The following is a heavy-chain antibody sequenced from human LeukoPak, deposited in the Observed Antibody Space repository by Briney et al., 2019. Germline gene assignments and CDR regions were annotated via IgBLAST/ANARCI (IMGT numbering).Heavy chain of an antibody. J-gene: IGHJ3*02. CDR3: AKVLSSSWHRDAFDI. D-gene: IGHD6-13*01. CDR2: ISWNSGSI. V-gene: IGHV3-9*01. CDR1: GFTFDDYA. Sequence: PGGSLRLSCAASGFTFDDYAMHWVRQAPGKGLEWVSGISWNSGSIGYADSVKGRFTISRDNAKNSLYLQINSLRAEDTALYYCAKVLSSSWHRDAFDIWGQGTMVTVSS.